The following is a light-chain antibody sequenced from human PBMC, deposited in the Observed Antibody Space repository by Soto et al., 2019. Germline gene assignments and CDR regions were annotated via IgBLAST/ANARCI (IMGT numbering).Light chain of an antibody. J-gene: IGLJ3*02. V-gene: IGLV2-11*01. CDR3: CSYAGSNTWA. Sequence: QSALTQPRSVSGSPGQSVTISCTGTSSDVGGYNYVSWYQQHPGKAPKLMIYDVTKRPSGVPDRFSGSKSGNTASLTISGLQPEDEADYYCCSYAGSNTWAFGGGTKLTVL. CDR2: DVT. CDR1: SSDVGGYNY.